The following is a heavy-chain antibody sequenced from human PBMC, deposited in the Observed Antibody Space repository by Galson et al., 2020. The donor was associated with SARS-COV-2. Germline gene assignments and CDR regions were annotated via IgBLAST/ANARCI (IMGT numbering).Heavy chain of an antibody. J-gene: IGHJ4*02. Sequence: TGGSLRLSCAVSGFTVSSKFMSWVRQGPGKGLEWVSVIYAGGSTHYADSVKGRFTISRHNSDNTLYLQMDSLRVEDTAVYYCARGGPKWELPTFDYWGQGILVTVSS. CDR3: ARGGPKWELPTFDY. CDR2: IYAGGST. D-gene: IGHD1-26*01. CDR1: GFTVSSKF. V-gene: IGHV3-53*04.